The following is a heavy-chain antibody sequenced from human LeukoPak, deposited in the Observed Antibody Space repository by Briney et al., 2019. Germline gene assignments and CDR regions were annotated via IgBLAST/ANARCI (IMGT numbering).Heavy chain of an antibody. CDR1: GFIFSSYA. V-gene: IGHV3-30-3*01. CDR2: ISFDGSNK. J-gene: IGHJ4*02. Sequence: PGGSLRLSCAASGFIFSSYAMSWVRQAPGKGLEWVALISFDGSNKYYADSVKGRFTISRDNSKNTLYLQINSLRAEDTAVYYCARGLNYFDYWGQGTLVTVSS. CDR3: ARGLNYFDY.